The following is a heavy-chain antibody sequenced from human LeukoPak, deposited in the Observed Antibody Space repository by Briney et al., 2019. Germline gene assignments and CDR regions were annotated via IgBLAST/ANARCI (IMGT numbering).Heavy chain of an antibody. CDR3: ARDPGFSAFDI. J-gene: IGHJ3*02. D-gene: IGHD6-25*01. Sequence: GGSLRLSCAASGFTFSRSWMTWVRQAPGKGLEFVANINQDGSVKSYVDFGRGRFTISRDNAKNSLYLQMNSLRAEDTAVYYCARDPGFSAFDIWGQGTMVTVSS. CDR2: INQDGSVK. V-gene: IGHV3-7*01. CDR1: GFTFSRSW.